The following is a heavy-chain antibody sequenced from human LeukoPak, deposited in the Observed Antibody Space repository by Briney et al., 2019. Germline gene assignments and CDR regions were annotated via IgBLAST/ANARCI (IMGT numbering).Heavy chain of an antibody. CDR3: AREGGCGDCYWGTTGYFDY. Sequence: ASVKVSCKASGGTFSSYATSWVRQAPGQGLEWMGGIIPIFGTANYAQKFQGRVTITADESTSTAYMELSSLRSEDTAVYYCAREGGCGDCYWGTTGYFDYWGQGTLVTVSS. D-gene: IGHD2-21*02. CDR1: GGTFSSYA. V-gene: IGHV1-69*13. J-gene: IGHJ4*02. CDR2: IIPIFGTA.